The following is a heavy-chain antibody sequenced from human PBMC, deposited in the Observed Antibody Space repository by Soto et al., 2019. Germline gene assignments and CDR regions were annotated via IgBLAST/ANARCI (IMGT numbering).Heavy chain of an antibody. Sequence: GASVKVSCKASGYTFTSYGISWVRQAPGQGREWMGWISAYNGNTNYAQKLQGRVTMTTDTSTSTAYMELRSLRSDDTAVYYCAREGGASYHSVDFQHWGQGXLVTVPS. CDR3: AREGGASYHSVDFQH. CDR1: GYTFTSYG. J-gene: IGHJ1*01. CDR2: ISAYNGNT. V-gene: IGHV1-18*04. D-gene: IGHD5-18*01.